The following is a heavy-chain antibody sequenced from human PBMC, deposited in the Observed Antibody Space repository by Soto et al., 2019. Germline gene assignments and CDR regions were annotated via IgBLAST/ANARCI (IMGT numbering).Heavy chain of an antibody. CDR1: GGSISSGYYY. J-gene: IGHJ4*02. CDR3: ARVQMEGGYYCVPQPHYFDY. CDR2: IYYSGNT. Sequence: SETLSLTCSVSGGSISSGYYYWSWIRQPPGKGLGWIGNIYYSGNTYYNPSLKSRLIISIDTSKNQFSLKVGSVTAADTAVYYCARVQMEGGYYCVPQPHYFDYWGQGTLVTVSS. D-gene: IGHD3-22*01. V-gene: IGHV4-30-4*01.